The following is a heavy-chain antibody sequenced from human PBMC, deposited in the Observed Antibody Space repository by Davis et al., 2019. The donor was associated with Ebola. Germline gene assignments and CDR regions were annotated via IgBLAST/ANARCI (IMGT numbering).Heavy chain of an antibody. D-gene: IGHD1-20*01. J-gene: IGHJ3*02. CDR1: GYSFTSYW. V-gene: IGHV5-51*01. CDR3: ATLRRTITGMDDGFDI. Sequence: GGSLRLSCKGSGYSFTSYWIGWVRQMPGKGLEWMGIIYPGDSDTRYSPSFRGQVTIPADKSFKTAFLQWSSLKASDTARYYCATLRRTITGMDDGFDIWGQGTMVTVSS. CDR2: IYPGDSDT.